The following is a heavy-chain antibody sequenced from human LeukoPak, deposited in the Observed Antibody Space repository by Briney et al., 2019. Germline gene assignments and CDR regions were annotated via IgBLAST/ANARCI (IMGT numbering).Heavy chain of an antibody. CDR2: ISGSGTTT. J-gene: IGHJ4*02. D-gene: IGHD6-13*01. Sequence: GGSLRLSCAASGFTFSTHAMSWVRQAPGKGLEWVSAISGSGTTTYYADSVKGRFTISRDISKNTLYLQMNSLRAEDTAVYYCAKPLSAASGTDFHYWGQGTLVTVSS. CDR1: GFTFSTHA. CDR3: AKPLSAASGTDFHY. V-gene: IGHV3-23*01.